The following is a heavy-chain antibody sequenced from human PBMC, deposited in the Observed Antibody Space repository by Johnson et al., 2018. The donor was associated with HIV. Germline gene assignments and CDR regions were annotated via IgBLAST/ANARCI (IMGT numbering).Heavy chain of an antibody. CDR1: GFTFSSYA. D-gene: IGHD3-22*01. J-gene: IGHJ3*02. CDR2: ISYDGRSK. CDR3: AREGGTFYDSSGSLAFDI. Sequence: QVQLVESGGGLVKPGGSLRLSCAASGFTFSSYAMHWVRQAPGKGLEWVAVISYDGRSKYYAASVRGRLTISRDNSKNTVYLQMNSLRIEDTAVYYCAREGGTFYDSSGSLAFDIWGRGTAVDVSS. V-gene: IGHV3-30*04.